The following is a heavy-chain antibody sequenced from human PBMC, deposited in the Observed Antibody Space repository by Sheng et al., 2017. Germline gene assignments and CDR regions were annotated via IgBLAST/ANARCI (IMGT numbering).Heavy chain of an antibody. CDR2: MNPNSGNT. CDR1: GYTFTSSD. D-gene: IGHD2-21*02. CDR3: ARNFRNCGGDCYPLVX. J-gene: IGHJ4*01. V-gene: IGHV1-8*02. Sequence: QVQLVQSGAEVKKPGASVKVSCKASGYTFTSSDINWVRQAPGQGLEWMGWMNPNSGNTGYTQKFQGRVTMTRNTSMNTAYMELTSLRSEDTAVYYCARNFRNCGGDCYPLVXWGDGTVVIVSS.